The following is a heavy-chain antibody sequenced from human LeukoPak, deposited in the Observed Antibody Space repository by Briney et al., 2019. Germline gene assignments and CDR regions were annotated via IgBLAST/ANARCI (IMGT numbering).Heavy chain of an antibody. CDR1: GFTFSSYA. D-gene: IGHD1-7*01. J-gene: IGHJ4*02. CDR2: ISYDGSNE. CDR3: AKSPNNWNYAQGGDY. V-gene: IGHV3-30-3*02. Sequence: PGRSLRLSCAASGFTFSSYAMHWVRQAPGKGLEWVAVISYDGSNEYYADSVKGRFAISRDNSKNTLYLQMNSLRAEDTAVYYCAKSPNNWNYAQGGDYWGQGTLVTVSS.